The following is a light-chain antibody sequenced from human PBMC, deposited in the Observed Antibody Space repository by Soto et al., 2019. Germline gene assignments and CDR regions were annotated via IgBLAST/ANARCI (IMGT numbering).Light chain of an antibody. Sequence: EIVFTQSPGTLSLSPGERATLSCRASQSVSSSYLAWYQQKPGQAPRLIIYGACSRATGIPDRFSGSGAGTDFTLTISRLEPEDFAVDYCQQYGSSPWTFGQGTKVDIK. CDR1: QSVSSSY. CDR3: QQYGSSPWT. V-gene: IGKV3-20*01. CDR2: GAC. J-gene: IGKJ1*01.